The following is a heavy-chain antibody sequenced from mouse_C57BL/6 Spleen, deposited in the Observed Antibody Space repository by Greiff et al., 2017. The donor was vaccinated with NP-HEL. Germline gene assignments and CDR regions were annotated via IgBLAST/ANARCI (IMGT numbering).Heavy chain of an antibody. J-gene: IGHJ3*01. D-gene: IGHD2-5*01. CDR1: GYTFTDYE. V-gene: IGHV1-15*01. Sequence: VQLVESGAELVRPGASVTLSCKASGYTFTDYEMHWVKQTPVHGLEWIGAIDPETGGTAYNQKFKGKAILTADKSSSTAYMELRSLTSEDSAVYYCTRQYYSTFAYWGQGTLVTVSA. CDR2: IDPETGGT. CDR3: TRQYYSTFAY.